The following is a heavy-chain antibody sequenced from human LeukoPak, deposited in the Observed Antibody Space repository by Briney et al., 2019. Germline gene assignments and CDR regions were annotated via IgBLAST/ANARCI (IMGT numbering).Heavy chain of an antibody. CDR1: GFTFSSYW. V-gene: IGHV3-7*05. J-gene: IGHJ4*02. CDR2: IKEDGSEK. Sequence: PGGSLRLSCAVSGFTFSSYWMTWVRQAPGKGLEWVANIKEDGSEKHYVDSVKGRFTISRDNAKNSLYLQMNSLRADDTAVYYCARDPERRLDYWGQGTLVTVSS. CDR3: ARDPERRLDY.